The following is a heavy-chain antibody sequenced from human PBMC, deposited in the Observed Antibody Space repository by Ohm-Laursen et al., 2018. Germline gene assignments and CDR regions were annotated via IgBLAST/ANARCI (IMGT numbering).Heavy chain of an antibody. D-gene: IGHD6-19*01. CDR1: GGSSSGYF. V-gene: IGHV4-34*01. CDR3: ARGSGFFKLDV. Sequence: GTLSLTCAVNGGSSSGYFWNWIRQPPGKGLEWIGEINQSGSTKYNPSLKRRVTLSADSSNSQFSLRLTSVTAADTATYYCARGSGFFKLDVWGQGTTVTVSS. CDR2: INQSGST. J-gene: IGHJ6*02.